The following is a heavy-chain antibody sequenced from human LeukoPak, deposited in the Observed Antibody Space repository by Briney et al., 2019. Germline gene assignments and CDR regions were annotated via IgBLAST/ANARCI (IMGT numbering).Heavy chain of an antibody. CDR3: ATSPLLTESISWFHFDY. CDR2: ISYDGSNK. D-gene: IGHD6-13*01. V-gene: IGHV3-30*03. J-gene: IGHJ4*02. Sequence: PGGSLRLSCAVSGFTFSTYGMHWVRQAPGKGLEWVAVISYDGSNKYYADSVKGRFTISRDKSKNTVYLQMDSLRAEDTAVYYCATSPLLTESISWFHFDYWGQGTLVTVSS. CDR1: GFTFSTYG.